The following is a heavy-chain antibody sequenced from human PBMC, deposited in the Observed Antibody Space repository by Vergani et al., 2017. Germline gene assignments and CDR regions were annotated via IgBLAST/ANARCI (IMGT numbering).Heavy chain of an antibody. CDR1: GGTFSSYA. V-gene: IGHV1-69*18. J-gene: IGHJ4*02. CDR3: ARDRACVQGRPYYFDY. Sequence: QVQLVQSGAEVKKPGSSVKVSCKASGGTFSSYAISWVRQAPGQGLEWMGRIIPIFGTANYAQKFQGRVTITADESTSKAYMELSSLRSEDTAVYYCARDRACVQGRPYYFDYWGQGTLVTVSS. D-gene: IGHD3-16*01. CDR2: IIPIFGTA.